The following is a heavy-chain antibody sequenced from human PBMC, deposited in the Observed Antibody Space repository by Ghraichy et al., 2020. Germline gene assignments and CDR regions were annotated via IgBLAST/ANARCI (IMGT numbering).Heavy chain of an antibody. V-gene: IGHV4-59*02. CDR3: ARSGGWFDP. Sequence: SQTLSLTCSVTSGSVTGYYWAWIRQPPGKGLEWIGNIFYNGRTIYNSSLKSRVTMSVDTSKNQFSLKLTSVTAADTAIYYCARSGGWFDPWGPGTLVNVPS. J-gene: IGHJ5*02. CDR1: SGSVTGYY. CDR2: IFYNGRT.